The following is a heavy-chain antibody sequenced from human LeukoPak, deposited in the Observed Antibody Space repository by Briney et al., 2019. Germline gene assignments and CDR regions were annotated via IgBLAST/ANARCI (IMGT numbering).Heavy chain of an antibody. Sequence: GGSLRLSCAASGFTFSSYAMSWVRQAPGKGLEWVSAISGSGGSTYYADSVKGRFTISRDNSKNTLYLQMSSLRAEDTAVYYCAKDGMGCSSTSCQGLWFDPWGQGTLVTVSS. D-gene: IGHD2-2*01. CDR3: AKDGMGCSSTSCQGLWFDP. J-gene: IGHJ5*02. CDR1: GFTFSSYA. CDR2: ISGSGGST. V-gene: IGHV3-23*01.